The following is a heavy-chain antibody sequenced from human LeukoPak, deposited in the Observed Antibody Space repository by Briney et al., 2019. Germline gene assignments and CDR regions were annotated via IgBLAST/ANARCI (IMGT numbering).Heavy chain of an antibody. J-gene: IGHJ4*02. CDR2: IGGDGGTT. V-gene: IGHV3-23*01. Sequence: GGSLRLSCAASGFTFRTYDLTWVSQAPGKGLEWVSAIGGDGGTTYADSVKGRFTISRDNAKRSLYLQLNSLRDEDTALYYCARDRFYGSGSYQNAGGCFDNWGQGTLVTVSS. CDR3: ARDRFYGSGSYQNAGGCFDN. D-gene: IGHD3-10*01. CDR1: GFTFRTYD.